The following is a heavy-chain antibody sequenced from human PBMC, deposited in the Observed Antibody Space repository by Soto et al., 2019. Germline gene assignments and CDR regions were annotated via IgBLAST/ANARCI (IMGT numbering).Heavy chain of an antibody. J-gene: IGHJ4*02. CDR2: ISPSGDWT. CDR1: GYTFTSYH. Sequence: ASVKVSCKASGYTFTSYHMDWVRQAPGQGLGWMGKISPSGDWTGYAQKFRGRVTMTRDTSTSTDYMELSSLRSEDTAVYYCARDGGNYGDDDYWGQGTLVTVSS. CDR3: ARDGGNYGDDDY. D-gene: IGHD4-17*01. V-gene: IGHV1-46*01.